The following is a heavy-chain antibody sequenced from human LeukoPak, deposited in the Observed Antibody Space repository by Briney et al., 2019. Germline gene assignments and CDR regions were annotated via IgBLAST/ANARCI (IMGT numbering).Heavy chain of an antibody. D-gene: IGHD6-6*01. Sequence: QPGASLRLSCAASGFSISGYAMSWVRQAPGKGLEWVSGINSNGNTYNADSVKGRFTISGDNSKNTLYLQMNSLRVEDTAVYYCAKDQVGWTSSRFEPWGQVAVVTVAS. V-gene: IGHV3-23*01. CDR3: AKDQVGWTSSRFEP. J-gene: IGHJ5*02. CDR2: INSNGNT. CDR1: GFSISGYA.